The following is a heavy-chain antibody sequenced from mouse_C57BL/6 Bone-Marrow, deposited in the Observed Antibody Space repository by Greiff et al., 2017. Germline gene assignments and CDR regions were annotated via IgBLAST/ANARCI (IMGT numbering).Heavy chain of an antibody. Sequence: EVKVVESEGGLVQPGSSMKLSCTASGFTFSDYYMAWVRQVPEKGLEWVANINYDGSSTYYLDSLKSRFIISRDNTKKTLYLQMSSLRSEDTALYYCASYDFYAMDYWGQGASVTVSS. CDR1: GFTFSDYY. V-gene: IGHV5-16*02. CDR3: ASYDFYAMDY. CDR2: INYDGSST. J-gene: IGHJ4*01.